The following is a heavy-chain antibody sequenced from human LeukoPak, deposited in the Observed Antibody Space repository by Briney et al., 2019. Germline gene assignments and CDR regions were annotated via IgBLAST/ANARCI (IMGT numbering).Heavy chain of an antibody. D-gene: IGHD2-2*01. V-gene: IGHV4-59*01. CDR2: THHSGAT. J-gene: IGHJ3*02. CDR3: ARNPKYADDAFDI. Sequence: SETLSLTCSVSGVSITSNYWSWIRQPPGKGLEWLGYTHHSGATSYNPSLKSRSTMSLDTSNNQFSLKLSSVTAADTAVYYCARNPKYADDAFDIWGQGTMVTVSS. CDR1: GVSITSNY.